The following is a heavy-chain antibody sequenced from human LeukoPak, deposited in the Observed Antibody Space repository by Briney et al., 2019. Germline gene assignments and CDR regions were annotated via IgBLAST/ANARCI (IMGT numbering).Heavy chain of an antibody. V-gene: IGHV6-1*01. D-gene: IGHD6-19*01. J-gene: IGHJ4*02. CDR2: TYYRSKWNN. Sequence: SQTLSLTCGISGDSASSNSAAWNGIRQSPSRGLEWLGRTYYRSKWNNNYAVSVKSRITINADTSKNQFSLHLNSVTPEDTAVYYCARGWAGTVDYWGQGTLVTVSS. CDR1: GDSASSNSAA. CDR3: ARGWAGTVDY.